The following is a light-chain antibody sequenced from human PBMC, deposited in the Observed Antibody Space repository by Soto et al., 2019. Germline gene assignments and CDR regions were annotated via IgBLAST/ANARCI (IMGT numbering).Light chain of an antibody. CDR1: ESISSW. Sequence: DIHITHSPPTLSASAGDRVTITCRASESISSWLALYQQKPGKAPKLLMYKASSLESGVPSRFSGSGSGTEFTLTISSLQPDDFATYYCQQYNSYSWTFGQGTKVDIK. J-gene: IGKJ1*01. V-gene: IGKV1-5*03. CDR3: QQYNSYSWT. CDR2: KAS.